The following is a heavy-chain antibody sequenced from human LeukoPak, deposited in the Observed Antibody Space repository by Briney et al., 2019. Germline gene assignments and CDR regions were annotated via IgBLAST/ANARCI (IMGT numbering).Heavy chain of an antibody. CDR2: INHSGST. CDR1: GGSFSNYY. J-gene: IGHJ4*02. D-gene: IGHD3-22*01. V-gene: IGHV4-34*01. Sequence: PETLSLTCAVYGGSFSNYYWSWVRQPPGKGLELIGKINHSGSTNYNPSLKSRVTISVDTSKNQFSLKLSSVTAADTAVYYCARARSSGFFGYWGQGTLVTVSS. CDR3: ARARSSGFFGY.